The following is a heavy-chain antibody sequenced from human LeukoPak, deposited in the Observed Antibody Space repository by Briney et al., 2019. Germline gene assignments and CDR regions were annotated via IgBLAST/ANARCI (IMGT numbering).Heavy chain of an antibody. D-gene: IGHD3-9*01. Sequence: GGSLRLSCVASGFTVSSTYMNWVRQAPGKGLEWVSLIYSGGSTYYADSVKDRFTISRDNSKSTVNLQMNSLRAEDTAVYYCARKRSFDLWGQGTLVTVSS. CDR3: ARKRSFDL. CDR2: IYSGGST. V-gene: IGHV3-66*01. CDR1: GFTVSSTY. J-gene: IGHJ4*02.